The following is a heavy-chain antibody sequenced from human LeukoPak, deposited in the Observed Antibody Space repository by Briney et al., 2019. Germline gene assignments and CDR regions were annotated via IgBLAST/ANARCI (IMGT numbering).Heavy chain of an antibody. J-gene: IGHJ4*02. CDR3: ARDMTTVTTSYHY. CDR1: GFTFSIYN. CDR2: ISSSSSYI. V-gene: IGHV3-21*01. D-gene: IGHD4-17*01. Sequence: GGSLRLSCAASGFTFSIYNMNWVRQAPGKGLEWVSSISSSSSYIYYVDSVKGRFTISRDNAKNSLYLQMNNLRAEDTAVYYCARDMTTVTTSYHYWGQGTLVTVSS.